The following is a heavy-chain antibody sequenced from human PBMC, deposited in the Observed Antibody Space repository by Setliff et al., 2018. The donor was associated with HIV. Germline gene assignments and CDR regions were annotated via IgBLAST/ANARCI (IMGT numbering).Heavy chain of an antibody. CDR1: GGSISSYY. CDR3: ASGGPLGWVRGVSNWFDP. CDR2: IYTSGST. D-gene: IGHD3-10*01. Sequence: PSETLSLTCTVSGGSISSYYWSWIRQPAGKGLEWIGRIYTSGSTNYNPSLKSRVTMSVDTSKNQFSLKLSSVTAADTAVYYCASGGPLGWVRGVSNWFDPWGQGTLVTV. J-gene: IGHJ5*02. V-gene: IGHV4-4*07.